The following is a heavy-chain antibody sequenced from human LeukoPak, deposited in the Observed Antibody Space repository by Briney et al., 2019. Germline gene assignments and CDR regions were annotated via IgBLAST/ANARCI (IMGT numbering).Heavy chain of an antibody. CDR1: GFTFSSYS. Sequence: GGSLRLSCAASGFTFSSYSMNWVRQAPGKGLEWVSSISSSSSYIYYADSVKGRFTISRDNAKNSLYLQMNSLRAEDTAVYYCARQADIVVVPDAKGGIGYWGQGTLVTVSS. V-gene: IGHV3-21*01. J-gene: IGHJ4*02. D-gene: IGHD2-2*01. CDR2: ISSSSSYI. CDR3: ARQADIVVVPDAKGGIGY.